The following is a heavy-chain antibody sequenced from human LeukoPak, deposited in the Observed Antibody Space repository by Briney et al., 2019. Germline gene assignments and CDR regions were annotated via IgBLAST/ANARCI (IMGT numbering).Heavy chain of an antibody. CDR2: ISIYNGHT. CDR1: GYTFTNYG. Sequence: ASVKVSCKASGYTFTNYGISWVRQAPGQGLEWMGWISIYNGHTNYAQKLQGRVAMTTDTSTSTAYMDLRSLKSDDTAVYYCARGGRWELPRPYAFDIWGQGTMVTVSS. D-gene: IGHD1-26*01. J-gene: IGHJ3*02. V-gene: IGHV1-18*01. CDR3: ARGGRWELPRPYAFDI.